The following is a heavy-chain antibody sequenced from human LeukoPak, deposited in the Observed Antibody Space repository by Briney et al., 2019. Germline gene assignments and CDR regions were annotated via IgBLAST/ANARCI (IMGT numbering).Heavy chain of an antibody. CDR1: GGSFSGYY. Sequence: PSETLSLTCAVYGGSFSGYYWSWIRQPPGKGLEWIGEINHSGSTNYNPSLKSRVTISVDTSKNQFSLKLSSVTAADTAVYYCASRLPPRLSSSWYSYYYYMDVWGKGTTVTISS. CDR3: ASRLPPRLSSSWYSYYYYMDV. V-gene: IGHV4-34*01. CDR2: INHSGST. D-gene: IGHD6-13*01. J-gene: IGHJ6*03.